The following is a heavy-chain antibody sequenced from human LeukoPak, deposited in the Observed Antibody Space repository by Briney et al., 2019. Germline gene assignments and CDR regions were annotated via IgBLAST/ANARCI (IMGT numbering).Heavy chain of an antibody. Sequence: GESLKISCKGSGYSFTNYWIGWVRQMPGKGLEWMGIIYPVNSDTRYSPSFQGQVTISADKSITTAYLQWSSLKASDTAMYYCARQYCSSSSCYVLDYWGQGTLVTVSS. CDR3: ARQYCSSSSCYVLDY. CDR1: GYSFTNYW. CDR2: IYPVNSDT. D-gene: IGHD2-2*01. V-gene: IGHV5-51*01. J-gene: IGHJ4*02.